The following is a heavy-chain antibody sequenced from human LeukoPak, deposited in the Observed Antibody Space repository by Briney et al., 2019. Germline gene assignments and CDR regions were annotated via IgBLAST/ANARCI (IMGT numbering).Heavy chain of an antibody. CDR3: ARHALERWSYGVLDH. CDR1: GGSISSYY. J-gene: IGHJ4*02. Sequence: SETLSLTCTVSGGSISSYYWSWIRQPPGKGLEWIGYIYYSGSTNYNPSLKSRVTISVDTSKNQFSLKLSSVTAADTAVYYCARHALERWSYGVLDHWGQGTLVTVSS. V-gene: IGHV4-59*01. D-gene: IGHD5-18*01. CDR2: IYYSGST.